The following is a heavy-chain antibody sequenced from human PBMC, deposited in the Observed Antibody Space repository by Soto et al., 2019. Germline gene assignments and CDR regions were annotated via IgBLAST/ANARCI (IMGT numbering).Heavy chain of an antibody. CDR2: IYYSGST. D-gene: IGHD2-15*01. V-gene: IGHV4-30-4*01. J-gene: IGHJ4*02. CDR1: GGSISSGDYY. CDR3: ARGYCSGGSCPFDY. Sequence: PSETLSLTCTVSGGSISSGDYYWSWIRQPPGKGLEWIGYIYYSGSTYYNPSLKSRVTISVDTSKNQFSLKLSSVTAADTAVYYCARGYCSGGSCPFDYWGQGTLVTVSS.